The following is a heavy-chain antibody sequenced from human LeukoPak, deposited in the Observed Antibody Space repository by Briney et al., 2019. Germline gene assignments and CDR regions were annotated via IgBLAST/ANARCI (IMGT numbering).Heavy chain of an antibody. CDR2: IYYSVST. CDR3: ARERRGYDILTGYFDYYYGMDV. V-gene: IGHV4-59*01. D-gene: IGHD3-9*01. CDR1: GGSISSYY. Sequence: SETLSLTCTVSGGSISSYYWSWIRQPPGTGLEWIGYIYYSVSTNYNPSLKSRVTISVDTSKNQFSLKLSSVTAADTAVYYCARERRGYDILTGYFDYYYGMDVWGQGTTVTVSS. J-gene: IGHJ6*02.